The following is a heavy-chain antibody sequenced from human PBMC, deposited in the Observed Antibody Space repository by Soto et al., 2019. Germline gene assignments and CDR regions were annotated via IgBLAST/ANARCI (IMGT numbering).Heavy chain of an antibody. Sequence: HGESLKISCKGSGYSFTSYWIGWVRQMPGKGLEWMGIIYPGDSDTRYSPSFQGQVTISADKSISTAYLQWSSLKASDTAMYYCARQRPGYYDSSGYYRGPYYFDYWGQGTLVTVSS. J-gene: IGHJ4*02. V-gene: IGHV5-51*01. CDR3: ARQRPGYYDSSGYYRGPYYFDY. CDR2: IYPGDSDT. D-gene: IGHD3-22*01. CDR1: GYSFTSYW.